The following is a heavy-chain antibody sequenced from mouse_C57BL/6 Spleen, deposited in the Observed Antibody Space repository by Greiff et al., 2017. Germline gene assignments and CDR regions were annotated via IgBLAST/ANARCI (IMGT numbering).Heavy chain of an antibody. J-gene: IGHJ4*01. V-gene: IGHV1-82*01. CDR2: IYPGDGDT. CDR3: ARSLYGMDY. Sequence: VQLVESGPELVKPGASVKISCKASGYAFSSSWMNWVKQRPGKGLEGIGRIYPGDGDTNYNGKFKGKATLTADKSSSTAYMQLSSLTSEDSAVYFCARSLYGMDYWGQGTSVTVSS. CDR1: GYAFSSSW.